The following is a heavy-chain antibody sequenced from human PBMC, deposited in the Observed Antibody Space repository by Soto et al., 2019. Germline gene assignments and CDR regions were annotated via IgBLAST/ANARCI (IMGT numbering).Heavy chain of an antibody. CDR3: AKGGRQWLVTSDFNY. D-gene: IGHD6-19*01. CDR2: VSHDGRNT. Sequence: PGGSLRLSCEVSGLAFSGYTMHWVRQAPGKGLEWVAVVSHDGRNTHYADSVKGRFTISRDSSKNTVSLEMTSLRAEDTAVYYCAKGGRQWLVTSDFNYWGQGALVTVSS. V-gene: IGHV3-30-3*02. J-gene: IGHJ4*02. CDR1: GLAFSGYT.